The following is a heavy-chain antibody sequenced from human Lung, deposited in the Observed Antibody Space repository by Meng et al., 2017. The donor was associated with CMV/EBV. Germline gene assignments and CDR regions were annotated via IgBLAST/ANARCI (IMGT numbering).Heavy chain of an antibody. CDR2: MLYGGST. CDR3: ARVWGGDNWLDP. J-gene: IGHJ5*02. V-gene: IGHV4-39*07. CDR1: GGSSSSSSHY. D-gene: IGHD3-16*01. Sequence: VSGGSSSSSSHYWGWGRQAPGKGLEWIGSMLYGGSTFYNPSLKSRVSISIDVSKNQFSLSLSSVTAADTAVYYCARVWGGDNWLDPWGQGILVTVSS.